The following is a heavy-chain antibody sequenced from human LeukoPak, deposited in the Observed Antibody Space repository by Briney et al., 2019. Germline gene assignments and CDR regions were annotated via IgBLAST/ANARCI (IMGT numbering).Heavy chain of an antibody. D-gene: IGHD3-16*01. V-gene: IGHV4-61*03. J-gene: IGHJ5*02. CDR1: GASVSSGSYY. CDR2: IYYSGST. CDR3: ARHYGP. Sequence: SETLSLTCNVSGASVSSGSYYWSWIRQPPGKELEWIGYIYYSGSTSYNPSLKSRVTISVDTSKNHFSLKLTSVTAADTAVYYCARHYGPWGQGTLVTVSS.